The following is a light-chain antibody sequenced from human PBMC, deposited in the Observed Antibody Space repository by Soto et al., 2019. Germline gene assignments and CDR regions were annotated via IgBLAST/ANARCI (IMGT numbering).Light chain of an antibody. CDR3: QQYGSSPWT. Sequence: IVLTQSPGTLSLSPGERATLSCRAIQSVSSSYLAWYQQKPGQAPRLLIYGASSRATGIPDRFSGSGSGTDFTLTISRLEPEPFAAYYCQQYGSSPWTFGQGTKVDIK. J-gene: IGKJ1*01. V-gene: IGKV3-20*01. CDR2: GAS. CDR1: QSVSSSY.